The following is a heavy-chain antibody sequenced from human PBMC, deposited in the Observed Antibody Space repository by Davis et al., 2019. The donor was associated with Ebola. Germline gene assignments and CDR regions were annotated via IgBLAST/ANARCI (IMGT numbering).Heavy chain of an antibody. D-gene: IGHD1-14*01. CDR3: IREFAGTFHFDF. V-gene: IGHV1-3*01. Sequence: AASVKVSCKASGYIFSDYVIHWVRQAPGQRPEWMGWIVAGNGDTVYSQSFQGRVTITRDTPASIAYLDLSSLRPEDTAVYYCIREFAGTFHFDFWGRGTLVTVS. CDR1: GYIFSDYV. CDR2: IVAGNGDT. J-gene: IGHJ2*01.